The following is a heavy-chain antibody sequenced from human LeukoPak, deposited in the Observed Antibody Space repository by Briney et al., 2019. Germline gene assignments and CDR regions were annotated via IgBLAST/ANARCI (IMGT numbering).Heavy chain of an antibody. CDR2: INHSGST. CDR3: AGGPRYYGSGSGTWFDP. V-gene: IGHV4-34*01. CDR1: GGSFSGYY. J-gene: IGHJ5*02. Sequence: SETLSLTCAVYGGSFSGYYWSWIRQPPGKGLEWIGEINHSGSTNYNPSLKSRVTISVDTSKNQISLKLSSVTAADTAVYYCAGGPRYYGSGSGTWFDPWGQGTLVTVSS. D-gene: IGHD3-10*01.